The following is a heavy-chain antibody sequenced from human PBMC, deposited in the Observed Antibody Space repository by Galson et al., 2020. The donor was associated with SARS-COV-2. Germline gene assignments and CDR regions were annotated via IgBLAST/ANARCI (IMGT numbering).Heavy chain of an antibody. Sequence: GGSLRLSCGVSGFTFSSHAMNWVRQAQGKGLEWVAIISNDGSNQYYADSVKGRFSISRDNSENKLYLEINSLRADDTALYYCARSNVRGSSLPYYYDYWGQGTLVTVSS. CDR2: ISNDGSNQ. D-gene: IGHD3-10*01. CDR1: GFTFSSHA. CDR3: ARSNVRGSSLPYYYDY. V-gene: IGHV3-30-3*01. J-gene: IGHJ4*02.